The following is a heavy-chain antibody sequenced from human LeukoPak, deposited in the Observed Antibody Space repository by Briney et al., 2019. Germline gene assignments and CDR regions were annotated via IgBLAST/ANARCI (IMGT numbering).Heavy chain of an antibody. V-gene: IGHV4-4*07. Sequence: SETLSLTCTVSGGSISSYYWSWIRQPAGKGLEWIGRIYTSGSNNYNPSLKSRVTISVDKSKNQFSLKLSSVTAADTAVYYCARSYDSSGYYYDPWGQGTLVTVSS. CDR2: IYTSGSN. D-gene: IGHD3-22*01. J-gene: IGHJ5*02. CDR3: ARSYDSSGYYYDP. CDR1: GGSISSYY.